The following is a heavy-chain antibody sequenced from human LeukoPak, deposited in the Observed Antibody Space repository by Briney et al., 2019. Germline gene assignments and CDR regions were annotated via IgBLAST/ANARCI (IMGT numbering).Heavy chain of an antibody. D-gene: IGHD3-10*01. CDR2: IINSGGTI. V-gene: IGHV3-48*02. J-gene: IGHJ6*02. CDR3: ARVGRGLYSMDV. Sequence: PGGSLRLSCAASGFTFSIHGMNWVRQTPGKGREWVSYIINSGGTIYYADSVQGRFTISRDNAKNSLYLQMNTLRDEDTAVYYCARVGRGLYSMDVWGQGTTVTVSS. CDR1: GFTFSIHG.